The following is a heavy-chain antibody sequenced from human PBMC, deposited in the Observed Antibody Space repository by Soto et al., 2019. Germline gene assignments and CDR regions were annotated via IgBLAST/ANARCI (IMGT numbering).Heavy chain of an antibody. CDR3: XXXXXXXXXXXGXCSVKYFDY. J-gene: IGHJ4*02. Sequence: EVQLLESGGGLVQPGGSLRLSCAASGFTFSSYAMSWVRLAPGKGLEWVSAISGSGGSTYYADSVKGRFTISRDNSKNTLYLQMSSXXXXXXAXYYXXXXXXXXXXXXGXCSVKYFDYWGQGTLVTVSS. D-gene: IGHD2-15*01. V-gene: IGHV3-23*01. CDR2: ISGSGGST. CDR1: GFTFSSYA.